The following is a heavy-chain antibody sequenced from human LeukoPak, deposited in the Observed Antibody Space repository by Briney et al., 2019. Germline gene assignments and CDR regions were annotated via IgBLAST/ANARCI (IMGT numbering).Heavy chain of an antibody. D-gene: IGHD3-3*01. V-gene: IGHV1-18*01. Sequence: ASVKVSCKASGYTFTSYGISWVRQAPGQGLEWMGWISAYNGNTNYAQKLQGRVTMTTDTSTSTAYMELRSLRSDDTAVYYCARPMYDFWSGYSVRGAFDIWGQGTMVTVSS. CDR1: GYTFTSYG. CDR2: ISAYNGNT. CDR3: ARPMYDFWSGYSVRGAFDI. J-gene: IGHJ3*02.